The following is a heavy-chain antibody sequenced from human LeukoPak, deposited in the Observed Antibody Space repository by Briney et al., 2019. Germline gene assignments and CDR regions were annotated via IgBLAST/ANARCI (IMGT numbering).Heavy chain of an antibody. CDR2: ISSSSSYI. V-gene: IGHV3-21*01. D-gene: IGHD6-19*01. J-gene: IGHJ4*02. CDR1: GFTFSSYS. CDR3: AREGGGYSSGWPTLYYFDY. Sequence: PGGSLRLSCAASGFTFSSYSMNWVRQAPGKGLEWVSSISSSSSYIYYADSVKGRFTISRDNAKNSLYLQMNSLRAEDTAVYYCAREGGGYSSGWPTLYYFDYWGQGTLVTVSS.